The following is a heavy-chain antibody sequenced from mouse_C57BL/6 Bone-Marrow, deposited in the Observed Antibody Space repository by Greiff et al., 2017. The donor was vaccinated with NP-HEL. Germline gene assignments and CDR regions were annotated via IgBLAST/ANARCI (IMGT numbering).Heavy chain of an antibody. CDR3: ARSHYYGSSYVSY. V-gene: IGHV1-26*01. Sequence: VQLQQSGPELVKPGASVKISCKASGYTFTDYYMNWVKQSHGKSLEWIGDINPNNGGTSYNQKFKGKATLTVDKSSSTAYMELRSLTSEDSAVYYCARSHYYGSSYVSYWGQGTTLTVSS. CDR2: INPNNGGT. D-gene: IGHD1-1*01. J-gene: IGHJ2*01. CDR1: GYTFTDYY.